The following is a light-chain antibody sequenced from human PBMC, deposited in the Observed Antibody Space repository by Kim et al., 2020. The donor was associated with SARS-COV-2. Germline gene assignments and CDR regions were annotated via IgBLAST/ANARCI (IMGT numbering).Light chain of an antibody. CDR3: QEYGTSYT. V-gene: IGKV3-20*01. CDR1: QSINSRY. Sequence: SLCPGERATLSCRASQSINSRYLAWYQKKPGQAPRLLIYGVSTRATGIPDRFSGSGSGADFTLTISRLEPEDFAVYYCQEYGTSYTFGQGTKLEI. CDR2: GVS. J-gene: IGKJ2*01.